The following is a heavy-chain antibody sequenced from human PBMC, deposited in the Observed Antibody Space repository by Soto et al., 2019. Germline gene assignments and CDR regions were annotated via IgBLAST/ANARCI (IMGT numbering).Heavy chain of an antibody. D-gene: IGHD2-2*01. CDR3: TTDERELLLSFFMVANYYYYMDF. CDR2: ISGSGGST. Sequence: PGGSLRLSCAASGFTFSSYAMSWVRQAPGKGLEWVSAISGSGGSTYYADSVKGRFTISRDNSKNTLYLQMNSLRAEDTAVYYCTTDERELLLSFFMVANYYYYMDFWSKGTTVTVSS. V-gene: IGHV3-23*01. CDR1: GFTFSSYA. J-gene: IGHJ6*03.